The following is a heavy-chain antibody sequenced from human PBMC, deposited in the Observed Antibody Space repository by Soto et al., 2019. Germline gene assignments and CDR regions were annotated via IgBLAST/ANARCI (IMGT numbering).Heavy chain of an antibody. CDR3: AKDRVLRRQQLVPGDY. CDR2: ISGSGGST. V-gene: IGHV3-23*01. D-gene: IGHD6-13*01. Sequence: PGGSLRLSCAASGFTFSSYAMSWVRRAPGKGPEWVSAISGSGGSTYYADSVKGRFTISRDNSKNTLYLQMNSLRAEDTAVYYCAKDRVLRRQQLVPGDYWGQGTLVTVSS. CDR1: GFTFSSYA. J-gene: IGHJ4*02.